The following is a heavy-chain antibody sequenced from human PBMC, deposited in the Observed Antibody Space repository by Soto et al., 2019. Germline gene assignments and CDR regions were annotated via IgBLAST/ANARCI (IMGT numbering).Heavy chain of an antibody. CDR2: IYHSGST. J-gene: IGHJ5*02. CDR3: ARGATTVTSPWFDP. V-gene: IGHV4-30-2*01. CDR1: GGTISSAGYS. Sequence: SETLYLTCAVSGGTISSAGYSGSWIRQPPGKGLEWIGYIYHSGSTYYNPSLKSRVTISVDRSKNQFSLKLSSVTAADTAVYYCARGATTVTSPWFDPWGQGTLVTVSS. D-gene: IGHD4-4*01.